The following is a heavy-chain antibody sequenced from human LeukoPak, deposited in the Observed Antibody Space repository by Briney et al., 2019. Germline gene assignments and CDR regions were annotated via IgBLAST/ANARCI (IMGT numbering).Heavy chain of an antibody. J-gene: IGHJ5*02. CDR2: TYYRPDWYS. D-gene: IGHD1-14*01. CDR3: ARGTATASYPVNWFDP. V-gene: IGHV6-1*01. Sequence: RSQTLSLTCAISGDRVASNNAAWNWIRQSPSRGLEWLGRTYYRPDWYSDYAVSVKSRITIKPDTSKNQFSLQLNSVTPEDTAVYYCARGTATASYPVNWFDPWGQGTLVTVSS. CDR1: GDRVASNNAA.